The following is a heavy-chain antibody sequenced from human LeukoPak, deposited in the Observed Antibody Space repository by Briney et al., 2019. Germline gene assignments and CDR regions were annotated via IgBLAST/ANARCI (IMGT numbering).Heavy chain of an antibody. V-gene: IGHV3-23*01. D-gene: IGHD1-26*01. J-gene: IGHJ5*01. CDR2: ISTSAGET. Sequence: PGGSLRLSCAAPGFTFRSYAMSWVRQAPGKGLEWVSAISTSAGETYYTDSVKGRFTISRDNSENRLFLQMNSLRAEDTAVYYCAKHIIVGTTKSIDSWGQGTLVTVSS. CDR1: GFTFRSYA. CDR3: AKHIIVGTTKSIDS.